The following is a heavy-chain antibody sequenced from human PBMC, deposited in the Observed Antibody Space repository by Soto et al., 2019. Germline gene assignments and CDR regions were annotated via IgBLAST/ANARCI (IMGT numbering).Heavy chain of an antibody. V-gene: IGHV1-3*01. J-gene: IGHJ4*02. CDR3: ARSATDYSRFDY. Sequence: QVQLVQSGAEVKKPGASVKVSCKASGYTFTRNAIHWVRQAPGQRLEWIGKIDAGNGNTKYSEKFQGRVTITRDTSASAAYMELSTLRSEDTSIYCCARSATDYSRFDYWGQGTLVTVSS. CDR1: GYTFTRNA. D-gene: IGHD3-9*01. CDR2: IDAGNGNT.